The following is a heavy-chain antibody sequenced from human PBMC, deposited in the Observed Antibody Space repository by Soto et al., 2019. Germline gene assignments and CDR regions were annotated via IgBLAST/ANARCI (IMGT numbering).Heavy chain of an antibody. Sequence: GASVKVSCKASGFTFTGHYIHWVRQAPGQGLEWVGWINPKSGGTSYARKFQGRVTMTRDTSISTANMELTRLTSDDTAVYYCARDYNILTGSLWAWGQGTLVTVSS. J-gene: IGHJ4*02. V-gene: IGHV1-2*02. D-gene: IGHD3-9*01. CDR1: GFTFTGHY. CDR3: ARDYNILTGSLWA. CDR2: INPKSGGT.